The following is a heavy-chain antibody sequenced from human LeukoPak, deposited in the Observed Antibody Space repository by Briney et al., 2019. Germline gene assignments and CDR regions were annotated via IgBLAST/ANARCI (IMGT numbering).Heavy chain of an antibody. J-gene: IGHJ4*02. D-gene: IGHD3-10*01. CDR3: ARGPRGYLDY. V-gene: IGHV3-23*01. CDR1: GFTFSSYA. CDR2: ISGSGGST. Sequence: SGGSLRLSCAASGFTFSSYAMSWVRQAPGKGLEWVSGISGSGGSTYYADSVKGRFTISRDNAKNSLYLQMNSLRAEDTAVYYCARGPRGYLDYWGQGTLVTVSS.